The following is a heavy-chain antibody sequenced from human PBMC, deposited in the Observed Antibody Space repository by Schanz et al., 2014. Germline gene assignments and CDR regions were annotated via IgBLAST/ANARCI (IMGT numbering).Heavy chain of an antibody. V-gene: IGHV1-18*01. Sequence: QIQLVQSGPEVKKPGATVKVSCKVSGYIFINSGISWVRQAPGQGLEWMGWISVYNHNKEYDQKFQGRVTMTTDTSTSTAYMALTDLRSDDTAVYYCARDAADFYDILTEEDYWGQGTLVTVSS. CDR2: ISVYNHNK. D-gene: IGHD3-9*01. CDR1: GYIFINSG. CDR3: ARDAADFYDILTEEDY. J-gene: IGHJ4*02.